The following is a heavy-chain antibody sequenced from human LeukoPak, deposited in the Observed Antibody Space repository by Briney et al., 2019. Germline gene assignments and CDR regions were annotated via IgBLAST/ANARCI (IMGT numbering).Heavy chain of an antibody. D-gene: IGHD3-3*01. J-gene: IGHJ6*03. CDR1: GGSISSSSYY. Sequence: SETLSLTCTVSGGSISSSSYYWGWIRQPPGKGLEWIGSIYYSGSTYYNPSLKSRVTISVDTSKNQFTLKLSSVTAADTAVYYCARVSGAYYDFWSGYPPLFDYYYMDVWGKGTTVTVSS. CDR3: ARVSGAYYDFWSGYPPLFDYYYMDV. V-gene: IGHV4-39*06. CDR2: IYYSGST.